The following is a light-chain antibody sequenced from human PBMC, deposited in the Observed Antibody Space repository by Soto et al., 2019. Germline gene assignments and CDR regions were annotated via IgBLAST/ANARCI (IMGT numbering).Light chain of an antibody. CDR1: QSVNNNY. J-gene: IGKJ1*01. CDR3: QQLNNWPRT. Sequence: EIVLTQSPDTLSLSPGEGATLSCRASQSVNNNYLAWYQQRPGQAPRLLIYGASSRPNGVPDRFFGSGSGTDFTLTISSLQSEDFAVYYCQQLNNWPRTFGQGTKVEIK. V-gene: IGKV3D-20*02. CDR2: GAS.